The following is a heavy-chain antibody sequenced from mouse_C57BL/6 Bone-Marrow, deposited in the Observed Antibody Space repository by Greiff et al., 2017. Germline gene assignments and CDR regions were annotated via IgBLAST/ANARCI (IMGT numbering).Heavy chain of an antibody. CDR1: GYTFTSYG. D-gene: IGHD1-1*01. Sequence: QVHVKQSGAELARPGASVKLSCKASGYTFTSYGISWVKQRTGQGLEWIGEIYPRSGNTYYNEKFKGKATLTADKSSSTAYMELRSLTSEDSAVYFCARSGLYYGSSYDYWGQGTTLTVSS. CDR2: IYPRSGNT. V-gene: IGHV1-81*01. CDR3: ARSGLYYGSSYDY. J-gene: IGHJ2*01.